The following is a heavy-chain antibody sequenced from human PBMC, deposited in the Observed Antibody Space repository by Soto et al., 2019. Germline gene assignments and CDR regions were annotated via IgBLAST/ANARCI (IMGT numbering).Heavy chain of an antibody. CDR2: IYYSGNT. D-gene: IGHD2-15*01. Sequence: SETLSLTCTVSGGSISISSYYWGWIRQPPGKGLEWIGSIYYSGNTYYNPSLKSRPTISVDTSKNQFSLQLTSVTAADTAVYHCVRLPCEGGCYFAPSHNWVDPWGQGTLVTVSS. CDR1: GGSISISSYY. J-gene: IGHJ5*02. CDR3: VRLPCEGGCYFAPSHNWVDP. V-gene: IGHV4-39*01.